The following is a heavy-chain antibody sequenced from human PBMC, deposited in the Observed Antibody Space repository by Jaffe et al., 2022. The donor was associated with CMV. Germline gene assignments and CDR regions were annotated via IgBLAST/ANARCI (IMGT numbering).Heavy chain of an antibody. J-gene: IGHJ3*02. CDR1: GYTFTSYD. CDR2: MNPNSGNT. V-gene: IGHV1-8*01. D-gene: IGHD3-3*01. CDR3: ARVKFSSDFWSGYLGPDAFDI. Sequence: QVQLVQSGAEVKKPGASVKVSCKASGYTFTSYDINWVRQATGQGLEWMGWMNPNSGNTGYAQKFQGRVTMTRNTSISTAYMELSSLRSEDTAVYYCARVKFSSDFWSGYLGPDAFDIWGQGTMVTVSS.